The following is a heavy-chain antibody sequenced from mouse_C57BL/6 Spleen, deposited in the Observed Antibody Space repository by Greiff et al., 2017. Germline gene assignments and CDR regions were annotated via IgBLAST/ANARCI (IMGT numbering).Heavy chain of an antibody. Sequence: QVQLQQPGTELVKPGASVKLSCKASGYTFTSSWMHWVKQRPGHGLEWIGNVNPSNGGTNYNEKCKSKATLTVDKSSSTAYMQLSSLTSEDSAVYYCARGSSYLDYWGQGTTLTVSS. CDR1: GYTFTSSW. J-gene: IGHJ2*01. CDR2: VNPSNGGT. D-gene: IGHD1-1*01. CDR3: ARGSSYLDY. V-gene: IGHV1-53*01.